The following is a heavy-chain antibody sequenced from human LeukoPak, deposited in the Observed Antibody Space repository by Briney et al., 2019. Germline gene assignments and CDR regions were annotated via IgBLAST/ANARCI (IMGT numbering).Heavy chain of an antibody. CDR3: ARDYYYYDSSGYLPPWGMDV. CDR1: GFTFSDYC. V-gene: IGHV3-11*01. Sequence: PGGSLRLSCAASGFTFSDYCMSWIRQAPGKGLEWVSYISSSGSTIYYADSVKGRFTISRDNAKNSLYLQMNSLRAEDTAVYYCARDYYYYDSSGYLPPWGMDVWGQGTTVTVSS. D-gene: IGHD3-22*01. J-gene: IGHJ6*02. CDR2: ISSSGSTI.